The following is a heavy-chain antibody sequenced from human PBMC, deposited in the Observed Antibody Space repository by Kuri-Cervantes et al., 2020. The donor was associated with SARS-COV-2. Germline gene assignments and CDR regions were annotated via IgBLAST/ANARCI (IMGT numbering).Heavy chain of an antibody. V-gene: IGHV3-23*03. CDR2: IDNAASNT. CDR3: AKDLYESGGYTWAY. CDR1: GLTFSTFA. D-gene: IGHD3-22*01. J-gene: IGHJ4*02. Sequence: GGSLRLSCAASGLTFSTFAMGWVRQAPGKGLEWVSFIDNAASNTYYADFVKSRFTISRDSSTNMVSLQMNSLRGDDTAVYYCAKDLYESGGYTWAYWGQGTRVTVSS.